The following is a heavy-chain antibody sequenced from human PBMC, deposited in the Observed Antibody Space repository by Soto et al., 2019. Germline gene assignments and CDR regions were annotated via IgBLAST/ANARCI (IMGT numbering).Heavy chain of an antibody. Sequence: QVQLQESGPGLVKPSQTLSLTCTVSGGSISSGGYYWSWIRQHPGKGLEWIGYIYYSGSTYYNPSLKSRVTIPVXPXKNQFSLKLSSVTAADTAVYYCAREGGIVGATAADYWGQGTLVTVSS. CDR2: IYYSGST. V-gene: IGHV4-31*03. D-gene: IGHD1-26*01. CDR1: GGSISSGGYY. J-gene: IGHJ4*02. CDR3: AREGGIVGATAADY.